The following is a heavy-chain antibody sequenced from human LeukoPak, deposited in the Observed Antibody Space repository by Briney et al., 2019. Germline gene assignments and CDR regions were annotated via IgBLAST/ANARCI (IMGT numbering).Heavy chain of an antibody. D-gene: IGHD2-15*01. Sequence: SETLSLTCTVPGGSISSSYWSWIRQPPGKGLEWIGCIHHSGSTDYNPSLKSRVTISVDTSKNQFSLKLTSVTAADTAVYYCARQYCSGGDCYCDYWGQGTLVTVSS. CDR1: GGSISSSY. V-gene: IGHV4-59*08. CDR3: ARQYCSGGDCYCDY. CDR2: IHHSGST. J-gene: IGHJ4*02.